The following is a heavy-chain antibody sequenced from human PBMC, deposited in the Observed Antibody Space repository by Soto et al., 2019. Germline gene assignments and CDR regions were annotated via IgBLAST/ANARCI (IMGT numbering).Heavy chain of an antibody. D-gene: IGHD3-22*01. CDR1: GFTFSSYG. J-gene: IGHJ5*02. CDR2: ISYDGRNK. V-gene: IGHV3-30*18. CDR3: AKGKPIDGLGP. Sequence: PGGSLRLSCAASGFTFSSYGMHWVRQAPGKGLERVAVISYDGRNKYYADSGKGRFTISRDNSKNTLYLQMNSLRAEDTAVYYCAKGKPIDGLGPWGRGTVVTVAS.